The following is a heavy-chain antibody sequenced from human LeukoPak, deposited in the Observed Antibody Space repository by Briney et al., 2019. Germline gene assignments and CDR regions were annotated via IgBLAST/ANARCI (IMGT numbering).Heavy chain of an antibody. D-gene: IGHD6-13*01. V-gene: IGHV4-34*01. Sequence: PSETLSLTCAVYGGSFSENYWTWIRQPPGKGLEWIGNIYNSGSTYYNPSLKSRVTISVDTSKNQFSLKLSSVTAADTAVYYCARQAYSSNLGWFDPWGQGTLVTVSS. CDR2: IYNSGST. CDR1: GGSFSENY. J-gene: IGHJ5*02. CDR3: ARQAYSSNLGWFDP.